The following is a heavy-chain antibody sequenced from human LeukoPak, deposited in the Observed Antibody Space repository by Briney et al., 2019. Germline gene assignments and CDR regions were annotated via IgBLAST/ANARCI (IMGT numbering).Heavy chain of an antibody. D-gene: IGHD3-16*02. CDR1: GFTFSSYV. CDR3: AKPGRIMITFGGVIVPSFDY. Sequence: PGGSLRLSCAASGFTFSSYVMSWVRQAPGKGREWVSGISGSGGSTYYADSVKGRFTISSDNSKNTLDLQMNSLRAEDTAVYYCAKPGRIMITFGGVIVPSFDYWGQGTLVTVSS. CDR2: ISGSGGST. J-gene: IGHJ4*02. V-gene: IGHV3-23*01.